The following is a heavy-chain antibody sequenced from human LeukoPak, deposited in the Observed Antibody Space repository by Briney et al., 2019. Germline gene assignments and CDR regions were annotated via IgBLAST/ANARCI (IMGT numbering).Heavy chain of an antibody. Sequence: TGGSLRLSCAASGFTFSSHWMTWVRQAPGKGLEWVANINQDGSERYYVDSVKGRFTISRDNAKNSLYLQMNSLRAEDTAVYYCAGDSEYSSSFAFDIWGRGTMVTVSS. V-gene: IGHV3-7*01. CDR1: GFTFSSHW. CDR3: AGDSEYSSSFAFDI. CDR2: INQDGSER. J-gene: IGHJ3*02. D-gene: IGHD6-13*01.